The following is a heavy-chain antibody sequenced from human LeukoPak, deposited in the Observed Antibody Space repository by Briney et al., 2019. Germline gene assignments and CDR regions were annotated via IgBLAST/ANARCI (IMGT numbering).Heavy chain of an antibody. CDR3: AKGYDYEIYYYYYMDV. J-gene: IGHJ6*03. Sequence: PGGSLRLSCAASGFTFSSYGMHWVRQAPGKGLEWVAFIRYDGSNKYYADSVKGRFTISRDNSKNTLYLQMNSLRAEDTAVYYCAKGYDYEIYYYYYMDVWGKGTTVTVSS. CDR1: GFTFSSYG. D-gene: IGHD4-17*01. CDR2: IRYDGSNK. V-gene: IGHV3-30*02.